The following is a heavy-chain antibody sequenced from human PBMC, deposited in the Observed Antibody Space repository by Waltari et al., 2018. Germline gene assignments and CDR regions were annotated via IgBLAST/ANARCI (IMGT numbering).Heavy chain of an antibody. CDR2: IIPIFGTA. Sequence: QVQLVQSGAEVKRPGSSVKVSCRASGGIFTNYAISWVRQAPGQGLEWMGGIIPIFGTANSAQKFQGRLTITSDESTSTAYMELSSLRPEDTAVYFCAGDLGAMKVTSALEIWGQGTRVTVSS. V-gene: IGHV1-69*05. D-gene: IGHD3-10*01. CDR3: AGDLGAMKVTSALEI. CDR1: GGIFTNYA. J-gene: IGHJ3*02.